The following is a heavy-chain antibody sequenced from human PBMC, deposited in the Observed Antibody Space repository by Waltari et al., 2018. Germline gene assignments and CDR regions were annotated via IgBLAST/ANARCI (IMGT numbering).Heavy chain of an antibody. Sequence: QVHLVQSGAEVRKPGSSVKVSCEASGGTFGTSAIRWVRQAPGQGLEWMGGIIPIYGTPNYAQKFQGRVNVAADELTTTAYMELSSLRSDDTAVYYCAKRIVGGPFDVWGQGTMVTVSS. D-gene: IGHD1-26*01. CDR2: IIPIYGTP. CDR3: AKRIVGGPFDV. J-gene: IGHJ3*01. V-gene: IGHV1-69*12. CDR1: GGTFGTSA.